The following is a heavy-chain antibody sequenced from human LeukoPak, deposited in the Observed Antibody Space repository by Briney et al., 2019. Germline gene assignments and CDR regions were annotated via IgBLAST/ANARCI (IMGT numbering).Heavy chain of an antibody. Sequence: GGSLRLSCAASGFTFSSYSMNWVRQAPGKGLEWVSAISGSGGSTYYADSVKGRFTISRDNSKNTLYLQMNSLRAEDTAVYYCAKDRGSSWNFDYWGQGTLVTVSS. CDR1: GFTFSSYS. V-gene: IGHV3-23*01. J-gene: IGHJ4*02. CDR3: AKDRGSSWNFDY. D-gene: IGHD6-13*01. CDR2: ISGSGGST.